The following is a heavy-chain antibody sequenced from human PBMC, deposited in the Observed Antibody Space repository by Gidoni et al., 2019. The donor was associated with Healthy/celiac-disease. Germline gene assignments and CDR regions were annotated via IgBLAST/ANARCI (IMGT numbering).Heavy chain of an antibody. J-gene: IGHJ4*02. V-gene: IGHV3-20*04. D-gene: IGHD2-2*01. Sequence: EVQLVESGGGVVRPGGSLRLSWAASGCTVDDYGMIWGRQAPGKGLEWVSGINWNGVSTGYADSVKGRFTISRDNAKNSLYLQMNSLRAEDTALYYCARVSSTSETSGEIGYWGQGTLVTVSS. CDR3: ARVSSTSETSGEIGY. CDR2: INWNGVST. CDR1: GCTVDDYG.